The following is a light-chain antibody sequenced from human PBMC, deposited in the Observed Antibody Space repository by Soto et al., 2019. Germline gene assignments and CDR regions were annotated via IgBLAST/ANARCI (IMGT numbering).Light chain of an antibody. Sequence: QLVLTQPPSVSGSPGQSVTISCTGTASDVGSYNRVSWYQQPPGAAPKLMIYEVSNRPSGVPDRFSGSKSGNTASLTISGLLAEDEGDYYCSLYTTTSSGVFGGGTKLTVL. CDR2: EVS. CDR1: ASDVGSYNR. V-gene: IGLV2-18*01. J-gene: IGLJ3*02. CDR3: SLYTTTSSGV.